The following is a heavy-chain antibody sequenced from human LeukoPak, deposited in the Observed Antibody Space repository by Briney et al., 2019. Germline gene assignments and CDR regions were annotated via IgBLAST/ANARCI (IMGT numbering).Heavy chain of an antibody. J-gene: IGHJ6*02. Sequence: GGSLRLSCAASGFTFSSYGMHWVRQAPGKGLEWVAVISYDGSNKYYADSVKGRFTISRDNSKNTLYLQMNSLRAEDTAVYHCAGSSYYYYGMDVWGQGTSVTVSS. CDR1: GFTFSSYG. V-gene: IGHV3-30*03. CDR3: AGSSYYYYGMDV. CDR2: ISYDGSNK.